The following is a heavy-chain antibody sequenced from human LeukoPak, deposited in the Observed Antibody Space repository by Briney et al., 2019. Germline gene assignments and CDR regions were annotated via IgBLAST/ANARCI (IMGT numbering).Heavy chain of an antibody. CDR2: IRSKAYGGTT. Sequence: GGSLRLSCTASGFTLADSAMSWVRQAPGKGLEWVGFIRSKAYGGTTEYAASVKGRFTISRDDSKSIAYLQMNGLKTEDTAVYYCARDGSGSDYWGQGTLVTVSS. J-gene: IGHJ4*02. V-gene: IGHV3-49*04. D-gene: IGHD3-3*01. CDR3: ARDGSGSDY. CDR1: GFTLADSA.